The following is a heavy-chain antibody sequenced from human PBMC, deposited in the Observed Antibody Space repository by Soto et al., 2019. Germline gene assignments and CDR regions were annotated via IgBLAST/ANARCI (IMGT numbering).Heavy chain of an antibody. J-gene: IGHJ6*02. V-gene: IGHV3-30*18. Sequence: PGGSLRLSCAASGFTFSSYGMHWVRQAPGKGLEWVAVISYDGSNKYYADSVKGRFTISRDNSKNTLYLQMNSLRAEDTAVYYCAKVGAMVRGVMDYYGMDVWGQGTTVTVSS. CDR3: AKVGAMVRGVMDYYGMDV. CDR2: ISYDGSNK. CDR1: GFTFSSYG. D-gene: IGHD3-10*01.